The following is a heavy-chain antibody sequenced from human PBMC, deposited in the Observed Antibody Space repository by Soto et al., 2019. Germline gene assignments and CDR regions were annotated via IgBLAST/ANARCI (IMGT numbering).Heavy chain of an antibody. Sequence: QVHLVQSGAEVKKPGASVRVSCKASGYSFTGNSMLWVRQAPGQGLEWMGWINPNNAGTNYAQRFRGWVTMTRDTSVSTAYMDLNRLKSDDTAVYYCVIQRSRVVYWGQGTLVTVSS. V-gene: IGHV1-2*04. J-gene: IGHJ4*02. D-gene: IGHD2-15*01. CDR2: INPNNAGT. CDR1: GYSFTGNS. CDR3: VIQRSRVVY.